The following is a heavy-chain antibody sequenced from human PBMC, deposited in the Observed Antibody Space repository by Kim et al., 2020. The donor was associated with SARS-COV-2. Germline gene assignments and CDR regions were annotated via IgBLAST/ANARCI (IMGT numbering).Heavy chain of an antibody. CDR1: GFTFSNYY. CDR3: ARDPDPSGTDAYDI. CDR2: INKDGGEK. Sequence: GGSLRLSCAASGFTFSNYYMTWVRQAPGKGLEWVASINKDGGEKYYVDSVKGRFTISRDNAKYSLYLQMNSLGAEDTALYYCARDPDPSGTDAYDIWGQGTMVTVSS. V-gene: IGHV3-7*03. D-gene: IGHD5-12*01. J-gene: IGHJ3*02.